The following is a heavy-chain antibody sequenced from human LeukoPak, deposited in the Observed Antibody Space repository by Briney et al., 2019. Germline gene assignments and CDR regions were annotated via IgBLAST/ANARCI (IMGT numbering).Heavy chain of an antibody. V-gene: IGHV3-7*03. CDR2: VNRDGSET. Sequence: PGGSLRLSRAASGFALSSHWMTWVRQVPGRGPEWVANVNRDGSETYYLDSVKGRFTISKDNAKNSLYLQMNSLRAEDTALYHCARNNGMGVWGQGTTVIVSS. CDR1: GFALSSHW. CDR3: ARNNGMGV. J-gene: IGHJ6*02.